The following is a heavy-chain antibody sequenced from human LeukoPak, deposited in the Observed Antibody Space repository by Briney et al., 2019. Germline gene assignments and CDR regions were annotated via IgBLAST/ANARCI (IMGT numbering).Heavy chain of an antibody. J-gene: IGHJ4*02. D-gene: IGHD3-22*01. V-gene: IGHV3-23*01. Sequence: GGSLRLSCAASGFTFSSYAMSWVRQAPGKGLEWVSAISGSGGSTYYADSVKRRFTISRDNSKNTLYLQMNSLRAEDTAVYYCASNGYYYDSSGYYWGVFDYWGQGTLVTVSS. CDR2: ISGSGGST. CDR3: ASNGYYYDSSGYYWGVFDY. CDR1: GFTFSSYA.